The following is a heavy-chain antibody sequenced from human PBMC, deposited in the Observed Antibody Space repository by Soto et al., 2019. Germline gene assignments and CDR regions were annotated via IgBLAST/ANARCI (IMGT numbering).Heavy chain of an antibody. CDR2: IYYSGST. D-gene: IGHD2-15*01. J-gene: IGHJ6*02. CDR3: RLVVAATPNYYYGMDV. V-gene: IGHV4-39*01. Sequence: SETLSLTCTVSGGSISSSSYYWCWIRQPPGKGLEWIGSIYYSGSTYYNPSLKSRVTISVDTSKNQFSLKLSSVTAADTAVYYCRLVVAATPNYYYGMDVWGQGTTVTVS. CDR1: GGSISSSSYY.